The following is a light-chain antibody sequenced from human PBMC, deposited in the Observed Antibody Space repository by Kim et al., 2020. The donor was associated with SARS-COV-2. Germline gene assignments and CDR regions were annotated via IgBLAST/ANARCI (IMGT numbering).Light chain of an antibody. CDR2: AAT. J-gene: IGKJ5*01. Sequence: SAGEAATLACRASTSVSMNNLAWYQQKPGQAPRLLIYAATARATGVPDRFSGSGSGTDFILTISRLEPKDFAVYYCQQYDSSPSTFGQGTRLEIK. V-gene: IGKV3-20*01. CDR1: TSVSMNN. CDR3: QQYDSSPST.